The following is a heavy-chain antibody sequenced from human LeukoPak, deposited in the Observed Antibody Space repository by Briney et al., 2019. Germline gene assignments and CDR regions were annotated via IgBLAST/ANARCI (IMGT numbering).Heavy chain of an antibody. CDR2: ISSSSSYI. CDR3: ARFAGNPTHFDY. CDR1: GFTFSSYS. J-gene: IGHJ4*02. V-gene: IGHV3-21*01. Sequence: GGSLRLSCAASGFTFSSYSMNWVRQAPGKGLEWVSSISSSSSYIYYADSVKGRFTISRDDAKNSLYLQMNSLRAEDTAVYYCARFAGNPTHFDYWGQGTLVTVSS. D-gene: IGHD6-13*01.